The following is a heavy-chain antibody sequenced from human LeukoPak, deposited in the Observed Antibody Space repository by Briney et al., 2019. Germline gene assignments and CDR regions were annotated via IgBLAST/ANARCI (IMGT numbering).Heavy chain of an antibody. CDR3: AKNVGGCSGGSCYSGFDY. V-gene: IGHV3-21*04. D-gene: IGHD2-15*01. CDR1: GFTFSSYS. J-gene: IGHJ4*02. Sequence: GGSLRLSCAASGFTFSSYSMNWVRQAPGKGLEWVSSITHSSSYIYYADSVKGRFTISRDNSRNTLYLQMNSLRAEDAALYYCAKNVGGCSGGSCYSGFDYWGQGTLVTVSS. CDR2: ITHSSSYI.